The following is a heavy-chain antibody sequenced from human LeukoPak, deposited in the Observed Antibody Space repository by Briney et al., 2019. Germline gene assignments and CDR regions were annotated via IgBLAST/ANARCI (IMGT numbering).Heavy chain of an antibody. Sequence: GGSLRLSCAASGFTFSDYYMNWVRQAPGKGLEWVSSISSSSSYIYYADSVKGRFTISRDNAKSSLYLQMNSLRAEDTAVYYCARDASSGWYVGYYYYYMDVWGKGTTVTVSS. J-gene: IGHJ6*03. V-gene: IGHV3-21*01. CDR1: GFTFSDYY. CDR2: ISSSSSYI. D-gene: IGHD6-19*01. CDR3: ARDASSGWYVGYYYYYMDV.